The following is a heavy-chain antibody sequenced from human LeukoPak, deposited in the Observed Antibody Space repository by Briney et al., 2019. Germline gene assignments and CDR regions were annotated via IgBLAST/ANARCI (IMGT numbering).Heavy chain of an antibody. J-gene: IGHJ6*03. D-gene: IGHD2-2*01. V-gene: IGHV1-18*01. CDR1: GYTFTSYG. Sequence: ASVKVSCKASGYTFTSYGINWVRQAPGQGLEWMGWISAYSDNTNYAQKFQGRVTMTTDTSTSTAYMELSSLRSEDTAVYYCARGRYCSSTSCYMDVWGKGTTVTVSS. CDR3: ARGRYCSSTSCYMDV. CDR2: ISAYSDNT.